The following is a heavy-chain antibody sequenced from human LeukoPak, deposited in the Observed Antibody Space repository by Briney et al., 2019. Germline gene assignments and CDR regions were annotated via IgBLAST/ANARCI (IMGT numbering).Heavy chain of an antibody. CDR2: IYHSGST. D-gene: IGHD2-21*02. CDR1: GVSISSGGYS. CDR3: ARVYCGGDCFMGAFNWFDP. V-gene: IGHV4-30-2*01. Sequence: SETLSLTCTVSGVSISSGGYSWSWIRQPPGKGLGWIGYIYHSGSTYYNPSLKSRVTISVDRSKNQFSLKLSSVTAADTAVYYCARVYCGGDCFMGAFNWFDPWGQGTLVTVSS. J-gene: IGHJ5*02.